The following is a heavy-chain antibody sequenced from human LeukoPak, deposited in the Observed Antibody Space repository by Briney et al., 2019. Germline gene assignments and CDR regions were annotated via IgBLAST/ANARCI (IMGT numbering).Heavy chain of an antibody. J-gene: IGHJ6*03. CDR2: IRSKANSYAT. CDR1: GFTFSGSA. D-gene: IGHD5-18*01. Sequence: PGGSLRLSCAASGFTFSGSAMHWVRQASGRGLEWVGRIRSKANSYATAYAASVKGRFTISRDDSKDTAYLQMNSLKTEDTAVYYCTRLDTAMGKTKDYYYYYMDVWGKGTTVTVSS. CDR3: TRLDTAMGKTKDYYYYYMDV. V-gene: IGHV3-73*01.